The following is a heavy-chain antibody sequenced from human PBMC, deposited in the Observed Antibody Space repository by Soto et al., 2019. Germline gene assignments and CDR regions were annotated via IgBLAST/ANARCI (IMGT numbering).Heavy chain of an antibody. J-gene: IGHJ4*02. Sequence: GGSLRLSWAVSGVTLSNVWMNWVRQAPGKGPEWVGRIKSKTDGGTVEYAAPVKDRFTISRDDSENTLYLQMNSLKSEDTAVYYCSHGYYQYFESWGQGTLVTVSS. V-gene: IGHV3-15*07. D-gene: IGHD5-18*01. CDR2: IKSKTDGGTV. CDR1: GVTLSNVW. CDR3: SHGYYQYFES.